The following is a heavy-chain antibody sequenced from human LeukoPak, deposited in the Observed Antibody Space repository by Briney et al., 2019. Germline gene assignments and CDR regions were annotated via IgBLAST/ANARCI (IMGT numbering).Heavy chain of an antibody. V-gene: IGHV1-3*01. CDR2: INAGNGNT. Sequence: ASVKVSCKASGYTFTSYAMHWVRQAPGQRLEWMGWINAGNGNTKYSQKFQGRVTITRDTSASTAYMELSSLRSEDTAVYYCARDGGYNWNDAAFDIWGQGTMVTVSS. J-gene: IGHJ3*02. CDR1: GYTFTSYA. D-gene: IGHD1-1*01. CDR3: ARDGGYNWNDAAFDI.